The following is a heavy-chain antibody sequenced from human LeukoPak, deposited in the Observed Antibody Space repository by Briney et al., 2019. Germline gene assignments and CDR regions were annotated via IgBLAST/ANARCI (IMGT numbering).Heavy chain of an antibody. V-gene: IGHV1-69*13. D-gene: IGHD3-22*01. J-gene: IGHJ4*02. Sequence: ASVKVSCKASGGTFSSYAISGVRQAPGQGLEWTGGIIPIFGTANYAQKFQGRVTITADESTSTAYMELSSLRSDDTAVYYCARDRLTYDSSAPPFDYWGQGTLVTVSS. CDR2: IIPIFGTA. CDR3: ARDRLTYDSSAPPFDY. CDR1: GGTFSSYA.